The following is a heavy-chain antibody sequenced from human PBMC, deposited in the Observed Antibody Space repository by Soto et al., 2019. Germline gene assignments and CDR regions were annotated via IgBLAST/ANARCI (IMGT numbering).Heavy chain of an antibody. CDR1: GFTFSSYW. J-gene: IGHJ5*02. CDR2: IKQDGSEK. D-gene: IGHD6-13*01. CDR3: ARETFLIAAADGGWFDP. Sequence: EVQLVESGGGLVQPGGSLRLSCAASGFTFSSYWMSWVRQAPGKGLEWVANIKQDGSEKYYVDSVKGRFTISRDNAKNSLYLQMNSLRDEDTAVYYCARETFLIAAADGGWFDPWGPGTLGTGSS. V-gene: IGHV3-7*04.